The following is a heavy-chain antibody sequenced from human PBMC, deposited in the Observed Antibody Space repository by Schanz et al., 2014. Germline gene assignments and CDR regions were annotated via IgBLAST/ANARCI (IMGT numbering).Heavy chain of an antibody. D-gene: IGHD5-12*01. Sequence: QVQLQQWGAGLLKPSETLSLTCGVFGGSFSGYYWSWIRQPPGKGLEWIGEIYHTGSTNYNPSLKSRVTISLDTSKNQFSLTLPSLTAADTAVYYCARGGSVATIAPYTWFDPWGQGTLVTVSS. J-gene: IGHJ5*02. V-gene: IGHV4-34*01. CDR3: ARGGSVATIAPYTWFDP. CDR1: GGSFSGYY. CDR2: IYHTGST.